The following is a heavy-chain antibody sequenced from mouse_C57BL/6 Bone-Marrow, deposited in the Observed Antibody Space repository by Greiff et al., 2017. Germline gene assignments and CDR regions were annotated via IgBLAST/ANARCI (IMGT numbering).Heavy chain of an antibody. J-gene: IGHJ2*01. Sequence: QVQLQQPGAELVRPGSSVKLSCKASGYTFTSYWMHWVKQTPIQGLEWIGNIDPSDSDTHYHQKFKDKATLTVDKSSSTAYMQLGSLTSEDTAVYYSTKSFTVVAPFDYWGQGTTLTVSS. CDR2: IDPSDSDT. CDR1: GYTFTSYW. D-gene: IGHD1-1*01. V-gene: IGHV1-52*01. CDR3: TKSFTVVAPFDY.